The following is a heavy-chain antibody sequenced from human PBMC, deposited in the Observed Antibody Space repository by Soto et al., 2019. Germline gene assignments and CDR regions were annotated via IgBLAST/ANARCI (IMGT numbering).Heavy chain of an antibody. D-gene: IGHD2-15*01. CDR3: ARDGGTGSWSRYYYYMDV. J-gene: IGHJ6*03. CDR2: IYYSGST. V-gene: IGHV4-59*01. Sequence: PSETLCLTCTVSGGSISSYYWSWIRQPPGKGLEWIGYIYYSGSTNYNPSLKSRVTISVDTSKNQFSLKLSSVTAADTAVYYCARDGGTGSWSRYYYYMDVWGKGTTVTVSS. CDR1: GGSISSYY.